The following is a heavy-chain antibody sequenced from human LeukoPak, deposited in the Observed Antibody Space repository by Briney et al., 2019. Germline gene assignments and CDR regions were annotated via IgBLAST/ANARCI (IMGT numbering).Heavy chain of an antibody. CDR1: GASFNTGDYY. Sequence: SETLSLTCIVSGASFNTGDYYWNWIRQHPGKGLEWIGYIYNSGSTYYDPSLKSRVTISVDTSKNHFSLRLTSVTAADSAVYYCARGAPPDSWGQGTLVTVSS. V-gene: IGHV4-31*03. CDR2: IYNSGST. J-gene: IGHJ4*02. CDR3: ARGAPPDS.